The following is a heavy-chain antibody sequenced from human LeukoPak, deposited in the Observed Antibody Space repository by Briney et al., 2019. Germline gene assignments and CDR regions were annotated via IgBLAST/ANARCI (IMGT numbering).Heavy chain of an antibody. D-gene: IGHD3-10*01. J-gene: IGHJ3*02. CDR3: ARSIYASGSSYTFDI. Sequence: GGSLRLSCAASGFTFSSYAMSWVRQAPGKAPEWVSGISGSGGSTYSADSVKGRFITSRDNSKNTLYVQMNTLRAEDTAVYYCARSIYASGSSYTFDIWGQGTMVTVSS. CDR1: GFTFSSYA. CDR2: ISGSGGST. V-gene: IGHV3-23*01.